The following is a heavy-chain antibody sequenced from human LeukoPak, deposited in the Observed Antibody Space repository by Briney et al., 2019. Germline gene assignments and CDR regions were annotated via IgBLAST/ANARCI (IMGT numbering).Heavy chain of an antibody. D-gene: IGHD5/OR15-5a*01. Sequence: SETLSLTCAVSGDSISSTTYYWAWIRQPPGKGLEWIGSISYSGSPYYNPSLKSRVTMSVDTSMYQFSVNLTSVTAADTATYYCARHIFLRLVSTPLRYWGQGTLVTVSS. CDR2: ISYSGSP. V-gene: IGHV4-39*01. J-gene: IGHJ4*02. CDR1: GDSISSTTYY. CDR3: ARHIFLRLVSTPLRY.